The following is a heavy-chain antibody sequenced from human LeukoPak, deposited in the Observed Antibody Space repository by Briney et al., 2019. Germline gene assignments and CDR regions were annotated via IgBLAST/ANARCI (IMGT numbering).Heavy chain of an antibody. CDR3: AVLGYIVVRGVITIGGDY. D-gene: IGHD3-10*01. V-gene: IGHV1-69*13. Sequence: ASVKVSCKASVGTFSSYAISWVRQAPGQGLEWMGGIIPIFGTANYAQKLQARVTITADESTSTAYMELSSLRAEDTAVYYCAVLGYIVVRGVITIGGDYWGQGTVVTVSS. CDR2: IIPIFGTA. J-gene: IGHJ4*02. CDR1: VGTFSSYA.